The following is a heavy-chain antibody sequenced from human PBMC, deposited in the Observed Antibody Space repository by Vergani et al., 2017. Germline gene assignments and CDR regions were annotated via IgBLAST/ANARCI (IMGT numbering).Heavy chain of an antibody. CDR3: AKDLGTSSGGGWFDP. D-gene: IGHD6-6*01. Sequence: EVQLLESGGGLVQPGGSLRLSCGASGFTSAGYAMHWVRQAPGKGLEWVSGISWNSNSIGYADSVKGRFTISRDNAKNSLYLQMNSLRAEDTALYYCAKDLGTSSGGGWFDPWGQGTLVTVSS. V-gene: IGHV3-9*02. CDR2: ISWNSNSI. CDR1: GFTSAGYA. J-gene: IGHJ5*02.